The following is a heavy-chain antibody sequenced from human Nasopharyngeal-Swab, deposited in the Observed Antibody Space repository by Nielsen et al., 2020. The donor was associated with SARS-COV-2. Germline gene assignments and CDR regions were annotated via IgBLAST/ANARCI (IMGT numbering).Heavy chain of an antibody. CDR3: VKDNLLRAFDL. J-gene: IGHJ3*01. V-gene: IGHV3-9*01. D-gene: IGHD2-15*01. Sequence: SLKISCAASGFTFDDYAIHWVRQAPERGLEWVSGISWDSGNIGYADSVKGRFTISRDNAKNSLYLQMNSLRAEDTALYYCVKDNLLRAFDLWGQGTMVTVSS. CDR2: ISWDSGNI. CDR1: GFTFDDYA.